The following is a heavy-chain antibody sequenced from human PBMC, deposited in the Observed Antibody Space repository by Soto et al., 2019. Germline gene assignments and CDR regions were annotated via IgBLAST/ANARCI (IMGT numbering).Heavy chain of an antibody. V-gene: IGHV3-11*05. J-gene: IGHJ4*02. Sequence: QAQLVESGGGLVKPGGSLRLSCAASGFTFSDYYMSWIRQAPGKGLEWVSYISSSSSYTNYADSVRGRFTIPRDNAKSSVYLQMNGLSAEDTAVYYCATGQYYYDSSAYYYSWGQGTLVTVSS. D-gene: IGHD3-22*01. CDR1: GFTFSDYY. CDR3: ATGQYYYDSSAYYYS. CDR2: ISSSSSYT.